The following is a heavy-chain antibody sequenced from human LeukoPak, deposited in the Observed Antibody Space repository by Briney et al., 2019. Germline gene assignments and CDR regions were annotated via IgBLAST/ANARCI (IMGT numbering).Heavy chain of an antibody. Sequence: GGSLRLSCAASGFTFSSYAMNWVRQAPGKGLEWVSSISSSGSYIYYADSVKGRFTISRDNAKNSLYLQMNSLRAEDTAVYYCARANSSSWFNYYYYYYMDVWGKGTTVTVSS. CDR3: ARANSSSWFNYYYYYYMDV. V-gene: IGHV3-21*01. CDR1: GFTFSSYA. J-gene: IGHJ6*03. CDR2: ISSSGSYI. D-gene: IGHD6-13*01.